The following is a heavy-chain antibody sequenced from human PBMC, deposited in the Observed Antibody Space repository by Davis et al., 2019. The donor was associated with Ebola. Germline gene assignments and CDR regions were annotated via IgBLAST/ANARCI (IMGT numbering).Heavy chain of an antibody. Sequence: PGGSLRLSCKGSGYSFTSYWIGWVRQMPGKGLEWMGIIYPGDSDTRYSPAFEGQVTISVDRSTNTAYLQWSSLKASDIAMYYCARQESLYGSSDYWGQGTLVTVSS. J-gene: IGHJ4*02. V-gene: IGHV5-51*01. D-gene: IGHD2/OR15-2a*01. CDR3: ARQESLYGSSDY. CDR1: GYSFTSYW. CDR2: IYPGDSDT.